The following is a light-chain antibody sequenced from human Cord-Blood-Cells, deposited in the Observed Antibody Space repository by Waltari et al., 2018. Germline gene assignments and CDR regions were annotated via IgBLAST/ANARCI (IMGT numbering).Light chain of an antibody. J-gene: IGLJ3*02. V-gene: IGLV2-23*01. CDR1: SSDVGSYNL. CDR2: EGS. CDR3: CSYAGSSTWV. Sequence: QSALTQPASVSGSPGQSITISCTGTSSDVGSYNLVSWYQQHPGEAPKLMIYEGSKRPSGVSNRFSGSKSGNTASLTISGLQAEDEADYYCCSYAGSSTWVFGGGTKLTAL.